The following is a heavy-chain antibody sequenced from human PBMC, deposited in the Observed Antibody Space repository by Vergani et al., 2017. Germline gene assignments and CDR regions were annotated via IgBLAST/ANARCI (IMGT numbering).Heavy chain of an antibody. Sequence: QVQLVQSGAEVKKPGSSVKVSCKASGGTFSSYAISWVRQAPGQGLEWMGGIIPIFGTANYAQKFQGRVTITADESTSTAYMELSSLRSEDTAVYYCASSRVRQMATTYGGFDYWGQGTLVTVSS. J-gene: IGHJ4*02. D-gene: IGHD5-24*01. CDR1: GGTFSSYA. CDR3: ASSRVRQMATTYGGFDY. V-gene: IGHV1-69*12. CDR2: IIPIFGTA.